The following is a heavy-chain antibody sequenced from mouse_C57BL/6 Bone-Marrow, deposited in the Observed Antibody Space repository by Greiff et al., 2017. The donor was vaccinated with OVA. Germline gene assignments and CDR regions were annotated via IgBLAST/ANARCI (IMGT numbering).Heavy chain of an antibody. CDR2: ISSGSSTI. CDR3: ARPYYYGSSYPAWFAY. CDR1: GFTFSDYG. J-gene: IGHJ3*01. V-gene: IGHV5-17*01. Sequence: EVQLVESGGGLVKPGGSLKLSCAASGFTFSDYGMHWVRQAPEKGLEWVAYISSGSSTISSADTVTGRFTISIANAKNTLFLQMTSLRSEDTAMYYCARPYYYGSSYPAWFAYWGQGTLVTVSA. D-gene: IGHD1-1*01.